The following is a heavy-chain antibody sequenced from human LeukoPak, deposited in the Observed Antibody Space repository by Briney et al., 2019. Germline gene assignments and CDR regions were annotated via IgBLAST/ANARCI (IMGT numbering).Heavy chain of an antibody. CDR2: IYYSGST. Sequence: PSETLSPTCTVSGGSISSGDYYWSWIRQHPGKGLEWIGYIYYSGSTYYNPSLKSRVTISVDTSKNQFSLKLSSVTAADTAVYYCARARQYYDFWSGYEAVDNWFDPWGQGTLVTVSS. CDR3: ARARQYYDFWSGYEAVDNWFDP. V-gene: IGHV4-31*03. D-gene: IGHD3-3*01. CDR1: GGSISSGDYY. J-gene: IGHJ5*02.